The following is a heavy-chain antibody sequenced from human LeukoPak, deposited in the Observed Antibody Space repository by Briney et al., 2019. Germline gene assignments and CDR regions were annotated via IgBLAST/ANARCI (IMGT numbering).Heavy chain of an antibody. CDR1: GSSFTSYW. D-gene: IGHD4-11*01. CDR3: ARADYLPAGAMKWFDP. Sequence: GESLKTSCQGSGSSFTSYWISWVRQMPGKGLEGMGRIDPSDSYTNYSPSFQGHVTISADKSISTSYLQWTTLKASDTAIYYSARADYLPAGAMKWFDPWGQGTLVTVSS. V-gene: IGHV5-10-1*01. J-gene: IGHJ5*02. CDR2: IDPSDSYT.